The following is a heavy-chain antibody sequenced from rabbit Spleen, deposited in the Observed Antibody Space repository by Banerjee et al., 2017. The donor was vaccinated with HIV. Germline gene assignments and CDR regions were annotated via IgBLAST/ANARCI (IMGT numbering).Heavy chain of an antibody. V-gene: IGHV1S45*01. CDR2: IYTGSSGAT. CDR3: ARRDGGYDL. Sequence: QEQLEESGGDLVKPEGSLTLTCTASGFSFSSGYWICWVRQAPGKGLEWIACIYTGSSGATYYASWAKGRFTITRSTSLNTVTLQLTSLTDADTATYFCARRDGGYDLWGPGTLVTVS. CDR1: GFSFSSGYW. J-gene: IGHJ4*01. D-gene: IGHD1-1*01.